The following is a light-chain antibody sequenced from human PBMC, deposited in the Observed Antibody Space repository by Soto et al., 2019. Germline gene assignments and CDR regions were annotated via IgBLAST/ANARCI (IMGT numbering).Light chain of an antibody. Sequence: DIQMTQSPSRLYASVGDRVTITCRASQSIGYWLAWYQQKPGKAPNLLIYAASTLETGVPSRFSGSGFGTEFTLTIASLQPDDSASYYCQQYNSFSKTFGRGTRWIS. J-gene: IGKJ1*01. V-gene: IGKV1-5*01. CDR3: QQYNSFSKT. CDR2: AAS. CDR1: QSIGYW.